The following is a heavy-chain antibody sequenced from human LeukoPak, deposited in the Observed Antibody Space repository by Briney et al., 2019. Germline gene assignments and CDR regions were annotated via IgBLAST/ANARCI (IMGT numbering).Heavy chain of an antibody. CDR1: GGSISSYY. CDR2: IYTSGST. CDR3: ARDRSLWEPYAFDI. J-gene: IGHJ3*02. D-gene: IGHD1-26*01. V-gene: IGHV4-4*07. Sequence: SETLSLTCTVSGGSISSYYWSWIRQPAGKGLEWIGRIYTSGSTNYNPSLKSRVTMSVDTSKNQFSLKLSSVTAADTAVYYCARDRSLWEPYAFDIWGQGTMVTVSS.